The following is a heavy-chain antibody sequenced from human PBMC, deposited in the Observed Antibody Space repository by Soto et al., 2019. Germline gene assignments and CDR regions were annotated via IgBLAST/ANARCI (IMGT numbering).Heavy chain of an antibody. D-gene: IGHD1-26*01. Sequence: QVQLVESGGGVVQPGRSLRLSCAASGFTFSSYGMHWVRQAPGKGLEWVAVISYDGSNKYYADSVKGRFTISRDNSKNTLYLQMNSLRAEDTAVYYCAKDLRGGATSNWFDPWGQGTLVTVSS. CDR1: GFTFSSYG. V-gene: IGHV3-30*18. J-gene: IGHJ5*02. CDR3: AKDLRGGATSNWFDP. CDR2: ISYDGSNK.